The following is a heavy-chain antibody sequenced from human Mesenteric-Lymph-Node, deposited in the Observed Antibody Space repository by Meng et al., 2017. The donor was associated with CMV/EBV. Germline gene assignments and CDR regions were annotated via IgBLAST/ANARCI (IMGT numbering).Heavy chain of an antibody. V-gene: IGHV3-21*01. D-gene: IGHD5-24*01. CDR3: ARLSSMAYAFDI. Sequence: CAAFGFTFSSYSMNWVRQAPGKGLEWVSSISSSSSYISYADSVKGRFTISRDNAKNSLYLQMNSLRAEDTAVYYCARLSSMAYAFDIWGQGTMVTVSS. CDR1: GFTFSSYS. J-gene: IGHJ3*02. CDR2: ISSSSSYI.